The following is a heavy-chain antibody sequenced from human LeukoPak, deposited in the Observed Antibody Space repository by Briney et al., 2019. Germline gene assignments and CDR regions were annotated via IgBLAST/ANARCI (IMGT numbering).Heavy chain of an antibody. CDR2: IKSKTSGGT. J-gene: IGHJ4*02. D-gene: IGHD3-22*01. CDR1: GFNFITTW. Sequence: GESLRLSCATTGFNFITTWMSWVRQAPGKGLEWVGRIKSKTSGGTDYAESLKGRFIISRDDSKGTLFLQMNNLEAEDTAVYYCVIDDLYDSGGYFYDYFDYWGQGSLVTVTS. V-gene: IGHV3-15*05. CDR3: VIDDLYDSGGYFYDYFDY.